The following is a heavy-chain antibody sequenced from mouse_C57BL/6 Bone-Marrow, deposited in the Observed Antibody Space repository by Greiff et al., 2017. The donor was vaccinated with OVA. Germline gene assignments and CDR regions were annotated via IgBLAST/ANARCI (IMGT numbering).Heavy chain of an antibody. Sequence: QVQLQQSGPELVKPGASVKLSCKASGYTFTSYEINWVKQRPGQGLEWIGWIYPRAGSTTYNEKFKGKAILTVDTSSSTAYMELHSLTSEDSAVYFCARGITGYYAMDYWGQGTSVTVSS. V-gene: IGHV1-85*01. D-gene: IGHD3-1*01. CDR1: GYTFTSYE. CDR2: IYPRAGST. J-gene: IGHJ4*01. CDR3: ARGITGYYAMDY.